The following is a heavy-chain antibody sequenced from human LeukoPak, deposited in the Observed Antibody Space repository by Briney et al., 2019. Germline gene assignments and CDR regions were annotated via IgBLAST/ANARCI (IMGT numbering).Heavy chain of an antibody. D-gene: IGHD1-26*01. V-gene: IGHV4-39*07. J-gene: IGHJ4*02. CDR1: GGSISSSSYY. CDR2: IYTNGNT. CDR3: ARAWSTSGSYIDY. Sequence: SETLSLTCTVSGGSISSSSYYWGWIRQPPGKGLEWIGRIYTNGNTNYNPSLKSRVTMSVDTSKNQFYLKLSSVTAADTAVYYCARAWSTSGSYIDYWGQGTLVTVSS.